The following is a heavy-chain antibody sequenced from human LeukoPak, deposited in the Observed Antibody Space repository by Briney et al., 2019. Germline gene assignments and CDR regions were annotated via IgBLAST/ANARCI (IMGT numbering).Heavy chain of an antibody. Sequence: PSETLSLTCTVSGASIRNYYWSWIRQSPGKGLEWIGYIYYSGSTNYNPSLESRVAMSVDTSKNQFSLRLSSVTAADTAIYYCARRYSSSWYVGFFDPWGQGTLATVSS. CDR2: IYYSGST. CDR3: ARRYSSSWYVGFFDP. V-gene: IGHV4-59*08. CDR1: GASIRNYY. D-gene: IGHD6-13*01. J-gene: IGHJ5*02.